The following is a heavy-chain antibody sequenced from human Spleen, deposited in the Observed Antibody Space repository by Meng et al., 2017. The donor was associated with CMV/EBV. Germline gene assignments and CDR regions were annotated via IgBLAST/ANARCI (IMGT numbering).Heavy chain of an antibody. CDR1: GFTFSGYW. Sequence: GESLKISCAASGFTFSGYWMSWVRQAPGKGLEWVANIKQDGSEKYYGDPVKGRFTISRDNAKNSLYLQMNSLRVEDTAVYYCARARGPYYYYYGMDVWGQGTTVTVSS. CDR3: ARARGPYYYYYGMDV. V-gene: IGHV3-7*04. CDR2: IKQDGSEK. J-gene: IGHJ6*02.